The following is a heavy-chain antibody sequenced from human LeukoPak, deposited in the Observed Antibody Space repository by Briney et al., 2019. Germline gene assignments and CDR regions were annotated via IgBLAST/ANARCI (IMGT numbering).Heavy chain of an antibody. Sequence: ASVKVSCKASGYTFTGYYMHWVRQAPGQGLEWMGWINPNSGGTNYAQKFQGRVTMTRDTSISTAYMELSRLRSDDTAVYYCARGWAMVRGKAETPGYWGQGTLVTVSS. J-gene: IGHJ4*02. V-gene: IGHV1-2*02. CDR3: ARGWAMVRGKAETPGY. CDR2: INPNSGGT. D-gene: IGHD3-10*01. CDR1: GYTFTGYY.